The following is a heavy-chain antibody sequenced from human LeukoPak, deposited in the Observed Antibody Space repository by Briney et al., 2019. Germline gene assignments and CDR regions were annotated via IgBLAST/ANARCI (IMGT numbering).Heavy chain of an antibody. CDR3: ARELQYHGGFDY. Sequence: GGSLRLSCAASGFTISSYSMNWVRQAPGKGLEWVSSISSSSSYIYYADSVKGRFTISRDNAKNSLYLQMNSLRAEDTAVYYCARELQYHGGFDYWGQGPLVTVSS. D-gene: IGHD4-11*01. CDR2: ISSSSSYI. J-gene: IGHJ4*02. V-gene: IGHV3-21*01. CDR1: GFTISSYS.